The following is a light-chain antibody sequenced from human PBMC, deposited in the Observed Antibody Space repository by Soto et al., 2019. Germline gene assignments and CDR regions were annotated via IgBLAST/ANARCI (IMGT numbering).Light chain of an antibody. CDR1: ISNIGVNY. J-gene: IGLJ2*01. V-gene: IGLV1-51*01. CDR2: EHN. CDR3: GTWDSSLRAVV. Sequence: QSVLTQPPSVSVAPGLKVTISCSGSISNIGVNYVSWYQQVPGTAPKLLIYEHNKRPSGIPDRFSGSKSGTSATLGITGLQTGDEGDYYCGTWDSSLRAVVFGGGTKLTVL.